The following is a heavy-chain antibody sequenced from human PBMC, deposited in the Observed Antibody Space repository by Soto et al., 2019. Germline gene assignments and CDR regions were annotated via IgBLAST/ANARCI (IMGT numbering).Heavy chain of an antibody. D-gene: IGHD1-26*01. CDR2: IKEDGSEK. CDR3: ARDKVVGPTTVDD. Sequence: PGESLSLSCIVSGFTFSTYWMSWVRPAPGKGLEWVANIKEDGSEKYYLDSVKGRFTIYRDNAKNSLYLQMNSLRAEDTAVYYCARDKVVGPTTVDDWGQGTLVTFSS. CDR1: GFTFSTYW. V-gene: IGHV3-7*03. J-gene: IGHJ4*02.